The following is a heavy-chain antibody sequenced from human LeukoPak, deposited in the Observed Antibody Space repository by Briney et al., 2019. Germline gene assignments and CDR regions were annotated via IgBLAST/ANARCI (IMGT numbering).Heavy chain of an antibody. Sequence: GGSLRLSCAASGFTFSGSAMHWVRQASGKGLEWVGRIRSKANSYATAYAASVKGRFTISRDDSKNTAYLQMNSLKTEDTAVYYCTRRLGSSGYYDSFDYWGQGTLVTVSS. V-gene: IGHV3-73*01. D-gene: IGHD3-22*01. CDR3: TRRLGSSGYYDSFDY. CDR1: GFTFSGSA. CDR2: IRSKANSYAT. J-gene: IGHJ4*02.